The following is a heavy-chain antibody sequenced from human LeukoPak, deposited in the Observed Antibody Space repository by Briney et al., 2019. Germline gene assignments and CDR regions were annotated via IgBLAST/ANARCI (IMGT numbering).Heavy chain of an antibody. J-gene: IGHJ4*02. CDR3: ARSDGSPPFDY. D-gene: IGHD2-2*03. Sequence: PEASVKVSCTASGYTFTSYYMHWVRQAPGQGLEWMGILNPSGGSTTYAQKFQGRVTMTRDTSTSTVSMELSSLRSEDTAVYYCARSDGSPPFDYWGQGTLVAVSS. CDR1: GYTFTSYY. CDR2: LNPSGGST. V-gene: IGHV1-46*01.